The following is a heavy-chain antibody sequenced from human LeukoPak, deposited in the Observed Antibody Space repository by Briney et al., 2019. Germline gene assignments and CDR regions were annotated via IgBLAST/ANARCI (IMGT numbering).Heavy chain of an antibody. CDR3: AKNYRHSSSSLYFDY. V-gene: IGHV3-30*02. CDR2: IRYDGSNK. Sequence: GGSLRLSCAASGFTFSSYGMHWVRQAPGKGLEWVAFIRYDGSNKYYADSVKGRFTISRDNSKNTLYLQMNSLRAEDTAVYYCAKNYRHSSSSLYFDYWGQGTPVTVSS. CDR1: GFTFSSYG. J-gene: IGHJ4*02. D-gene: IGHD6-6*01.